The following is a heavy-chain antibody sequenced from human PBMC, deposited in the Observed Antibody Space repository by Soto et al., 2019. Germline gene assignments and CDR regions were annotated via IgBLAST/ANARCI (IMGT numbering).Heavy chain of an antibody. CDR1: GVTLSTYS. Sequence: PGGSLRRSCAAAGVTLSTYSMNWVRQAPGKGLEWVSTISSSGSHTYYADSVRGRCTISSDTSYHTLYLQMCRLRAEDSAVYYCARGSKDSYPGSRIFVFWGRGTLVTVAS. D-gene: IGHD3-10*01. CDR3: ARGSKDSYPGSRIFVF. J-gene: IGHJ4*02. CDR2: ISSSGSHT. V-gene: IGHV3-21*04.